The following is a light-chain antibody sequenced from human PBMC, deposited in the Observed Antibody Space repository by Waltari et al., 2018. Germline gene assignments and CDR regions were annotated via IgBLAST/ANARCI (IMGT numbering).Light chain of an antibody. CDR1: ESIGIY. V-gene: IGKV3-11*02. Sequence: EIVLTQSPATLSLSPGERATLSCRASESIGIYLTWYQHKPGQAPRLPIYDASNRATGIPARFSGGGSGRDFTLTINSLEPEDFTVYYCQHRRNWPPYTFGQGTKLEIK. CDR2: DAS. CDR3: QHRRNWPPYT. J-gene: IGKJ2*01.